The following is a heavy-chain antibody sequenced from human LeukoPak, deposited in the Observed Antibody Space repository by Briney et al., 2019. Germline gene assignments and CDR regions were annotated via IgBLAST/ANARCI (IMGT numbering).Heavy chain of an antibody. V-gene: IGHV1-69*13. CDR2: IIPIFGTA. CDR3: AIPNYDILTGPDLYYFDY. D-gene: IGHD3-9*01. Sequence: SVKLSCKASGGTFSSYAISWVRQAPGQGLEWMGGIIPIFGTANHAQKFQGRVTITADESTSTAYMELSSLRSEDTAVYYCAIPNYDILTGPDLYYFDYWGQGTLVTVSS. J-gene: IGHJ4*02. CDR1: GGTFSSYA.